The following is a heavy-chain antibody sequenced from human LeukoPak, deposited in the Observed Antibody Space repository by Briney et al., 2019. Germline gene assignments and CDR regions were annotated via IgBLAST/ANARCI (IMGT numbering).Heavy chain of an antibody. Sequence: SETLSLTSAVYGGSFSGYYWSWIRQPPGKGLEWIGEINHSGSTNYNPSLKSRVTISVDTSKNQFSLKLSSVTAADTAVYYCARGYSYGSRFRYWGQGTLVTVSS. V-gene: IGHV4-34*01. D-gene: IGHD5-18*01. J-gene: IGHJ4*02. CDR1: GGSFSGYY. CDR2: INHSGST. CDR3: ARGYSYGSRFRY.